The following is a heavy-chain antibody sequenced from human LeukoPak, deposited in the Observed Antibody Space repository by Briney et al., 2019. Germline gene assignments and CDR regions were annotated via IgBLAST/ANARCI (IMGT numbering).Heavy chain of an antibody. CDR1: GGTFSSYA. CDR2: IIPIFGTA. CDR3: ARFGVVIGYDY. Sequence: SSVKVSSKASGGTFSSYAISWVRQAPGQGLEWMGRIIPIFGTANYAQRFQGRVTITTDESTSTAYMELSSLRSEDTAVYYCARFGVVIGYDYWGQGTLVTVSS. V-gene: IGHV1-69*05. J-gene: IGHJ4*02. D-gene: IGHD3-3*01.